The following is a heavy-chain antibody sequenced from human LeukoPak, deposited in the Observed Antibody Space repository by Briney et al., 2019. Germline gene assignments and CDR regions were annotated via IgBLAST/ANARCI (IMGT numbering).Heavy chain of an antibody. D-gene: IGHD3-16*02. CDR2: IYHSGIT. V-gene: IGHV4-38-2*02. Sequence: SETLSLTCTVSGYSISSGFYWGWIRQPPGKGLEWIGNIYHSGITYYTPSLKSRVTISVDTSKNQFYLKLSSVTAADTAVYYCARAPQYYDYVWGSYRLGYFDYWGQGTLVTVSS. J-gene: IGHJ4*02. CDR1: GYSISSGFY. CDR3: ARAPQYYDYVWGSYRLGYFDY.